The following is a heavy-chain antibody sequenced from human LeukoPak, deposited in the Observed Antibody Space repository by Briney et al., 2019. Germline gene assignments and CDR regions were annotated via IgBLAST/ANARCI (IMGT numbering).Heavy chain of an antibody. CDR3: ARDRGAEQWLERLGDDAFDI. CDR2: IYYSGST. CDR1: GGSISSGGYY. V-gene: IGHV4-31*03. J-gene: IGHJ3*02. D-gene: IGHD6-19*01. Sequence: SETLSLTCTVSGGSISSGGYYWSWIRQHPGKGLEWIGYIYYSGSTYYNPSLKSRVTISVDTSKNQFSLKLSSVTAADTAVYYCARDRGAEQWLERLGDDAFDIWGQGTMVTVSS.